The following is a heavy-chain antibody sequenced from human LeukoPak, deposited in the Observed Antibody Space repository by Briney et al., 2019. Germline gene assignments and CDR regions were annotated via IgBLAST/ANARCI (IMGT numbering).Heavy chain of an antibody. V-gene: IGHV4-34*01. Sequence: SETLSLTCAVYGGSFSGYYWSWIRQPPGKGLEWIGEINHSGSTNYNPSLKSRVNISVDTSKNQFSLKLSSVTAADTAVYYCARDRRTTVVNLNYCYYMDVWGKGTTVTVSS. CDR1: GGSFSGYY. CDR3: ARDRRTTVVNLNYCYYMDV. D-gene: IGHD4-23*01. CDR2: INHSGST. J-gene: IGHJ6*03.